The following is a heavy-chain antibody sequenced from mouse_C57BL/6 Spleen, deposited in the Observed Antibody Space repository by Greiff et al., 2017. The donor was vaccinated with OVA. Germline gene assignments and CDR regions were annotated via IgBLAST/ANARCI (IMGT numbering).Heavy chain of an antibody. CDR1: GYTFTSYW. Sequence: VQLQQPGAELVKPGASVKMSCKASGYTFTSYWITWVKQRPGQGPEWIGDIYPGSGSTNYNEKFKSKATLTVDTSTSTAYMQLSSLTSEDSAVYYCAIHYPYYFDSWGKGTTLTVSS. CDR2: IYPGSGST. J-gene: IGHJ2*01. CDR3: AIHYPYYFDS. V-gene: IGHV1-55*01. D-gene: IGHD1-2*01.